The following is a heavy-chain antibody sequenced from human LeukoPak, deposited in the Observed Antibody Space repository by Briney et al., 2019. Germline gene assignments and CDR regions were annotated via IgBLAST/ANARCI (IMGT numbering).Heavy chain of an antibody. D-gene: IGHD3-10*01. CDR1: GGIFSTFA. J-gene: IGHJ5*02. Sequence: GASVKVSCKASGGIFSTFAISWVRQAPGQGLEWMGGTIPILHTANYAQKFQGRVTVTADESTSTAYMELSSLRSEDTAAYYCARGSFAHYGSGSYYNVNWFDPWGQGTLVTVSS. CDR2: TIPILHTA. V-gene: IGHV1-69*13. CDR3: ARGSFAHYGSGSYYNVNWFDP.